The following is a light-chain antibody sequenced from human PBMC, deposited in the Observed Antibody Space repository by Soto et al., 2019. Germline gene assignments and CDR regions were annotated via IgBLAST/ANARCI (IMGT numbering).Light chain of an antibody. CDR2: GAS. Sequence: EIVLTQSPGTLSLSPGERATLSCRASQSVSSSYLAWYQQKPGQAPRLLIYGASSRATGIPDRFSGSGSGTDFTLTISRLEPEDFAVYYCQQYCSSRTFGQVTKVEIK. J-gene: IGKJ1*01. CDR1: QSVSSSY. V-gene: IGKV3-20*01. CDR3: QQYCSSRT.